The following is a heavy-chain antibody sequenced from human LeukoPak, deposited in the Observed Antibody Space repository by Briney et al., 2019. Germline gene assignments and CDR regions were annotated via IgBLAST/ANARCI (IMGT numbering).Heavy chain of an antibody. J-gene: IGHJ5*01. D-gene: IGHD5-12*01. Sequence: GGSLRLSCAASGFTFSNYGMHWVRQAPGKGLEWVSFIRYVGSNKYYADSVKGRFTISRNNSNNTLFLQMNSQINENTAVYYGAKDLAAHSGYDSAGSWGLRALVSVSS. CDR3: AKDLAAHSGYDSAGS. V-gene: IGHV3-30*02. CDR2: IRYVGSNK. CDR1: GFTFSNYG.